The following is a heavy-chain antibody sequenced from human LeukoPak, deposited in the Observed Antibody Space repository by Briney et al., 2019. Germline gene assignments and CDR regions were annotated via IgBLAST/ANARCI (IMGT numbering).Heavy chain of an antibody. D-gene: IGHD2-2*03. V-gene: IGHV4-30-4*08. CDR1: GGSISSGGYY. Sequence: SQTLSLTCTVSGGSISSGGYYWSWIRQHPGKGLEWIGYIYYSGSAYYNPSLKSRVTISVDTSKNQFSLKLSSVTAADTAVYYCARGLARFHGSASDYWGQGALVTVSS. CDR3: ARGLARFHGSASDY. J-gene: IGHJ4*02. CDR2: IYYSGSA.